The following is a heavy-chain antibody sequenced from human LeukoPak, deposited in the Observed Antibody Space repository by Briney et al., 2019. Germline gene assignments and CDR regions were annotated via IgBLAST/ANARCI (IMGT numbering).Heavy chain of an antibody. CDR2: IIPIFGTA. Sequence: GASVKVSCKASGGTFSSYAISWVRQAPGQGLEWMGGIIPIFGTANYAQKFQGRVTITADESTSTAYMELSSLRSEDTAVYYCARGGCGGDCYSVSHWYFDLWGRGTLVTVSS. V-gene: IGHV1-69*13. CDR1: GGTFSSYA. D-gene: IGHD2-21*01. J-gene: IGHJ2*01. CDR3: ARGGCGGDCYSVSHWYFDL.